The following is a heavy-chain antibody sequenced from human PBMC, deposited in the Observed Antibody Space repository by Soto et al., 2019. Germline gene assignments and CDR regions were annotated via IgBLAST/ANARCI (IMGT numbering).Heavy chain of an antibody. D-gene: IGHD3-22*01. V-gene: IGHV3-30*09. J-gene: IGHJ6*02. CDR1: GFKYTDFA. Sequence: VQLVESGGGEVQPGRSLRLSCAASGFKYTDFALHWVRQAPGKGLEWVAIISYDGSDKYYANSVKGRFVISRDTPKNPLYLEMNSLRSEDTGVYFCARRASDSYYAIDVWGQGTRVTVFS. CDR2: ISYDGSDK. CDR3: ARRASDSYYAIDV.